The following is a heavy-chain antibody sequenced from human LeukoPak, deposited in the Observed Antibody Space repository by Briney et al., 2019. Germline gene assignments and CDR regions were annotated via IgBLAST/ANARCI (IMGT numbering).Heavy chain of an antibody. D-gene: IGHD1-26*01. CDR2: ISYDGSNK. V-gene: IGHV3-30-3*01. CDR1: GFTFSSYA. Sequence: GGSLGLSCAASGFTFSSYAMHWVRQAPGKGLEWVAVISYDGSNKYYADSVKGRFTISRDNSKNTLYLQMNSLRAEDTAVYYCARNRADDAFDIWGQGTMVTVSS. J-gene: IGHJ3*02. CDR3: ARNRADDAFDI.